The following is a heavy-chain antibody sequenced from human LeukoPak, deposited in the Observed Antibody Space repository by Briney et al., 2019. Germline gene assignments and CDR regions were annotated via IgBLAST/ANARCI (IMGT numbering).Heavy chain of an antibody. CDR3: ARDWRGDSGTHTIDY. CDR1: GYTFTIYG. Sequence: ASVKVSCKASGYTFTIYGISWERQAPGQGLEWMGWISSYNGNTNYAQKLQGRVTMTTDTSTSTAYMELTSLRSDDTAVYYCARDWRGDSGTHTIDYWGQGTLVTVSS. J-gene: IGHJ4*02. CDR2: ISSYNGNT. D-gene: IGHD3-10*01. V-gene: IGHV1-18*04.